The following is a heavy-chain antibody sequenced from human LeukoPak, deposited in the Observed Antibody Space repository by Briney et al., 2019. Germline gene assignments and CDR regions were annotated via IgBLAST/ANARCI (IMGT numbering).Heavy chain of an antibody. CDR3: AKAVSRSTVPFDY. J-gene: IGHJ4*02. V-gene: IGHV3-23*01. CDR2: ISGSGGST. D-gene: IGHD4-17*01. Sequence: RGSLRLSCAASGFTFSSYWMSWVRQAPGKGLEWVSAISGSGGSTYYADSVKGRFTISRDNSKNTLYLQMNSLRAEDTAVYYCAKAVSRSTVPFDYWGQGTLVTVSS. CDR1: GFTFSSYW.